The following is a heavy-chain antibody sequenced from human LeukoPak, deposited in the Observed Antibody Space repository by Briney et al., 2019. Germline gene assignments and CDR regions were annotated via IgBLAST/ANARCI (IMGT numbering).Heavy chain of an antibody. V-gene: IGHV1-46*01. J-gene: IGHJ4*02. CDR1: GYTFTSYY. CDR3: ARDPSSSGIAVDFDY. D-gene: IGHD6-19*01. Sequence: ASVWVSCKASGYTFTSYYMHWVRQAPGQGLEWMGIINPSGGSTSYAQKFQGRVTMTRDTSTSTVYMELSSLRSEDTTVYYCARDPSSSGIAVDFDYWGQGTLVTVSS. CDR2: INPSGGST.